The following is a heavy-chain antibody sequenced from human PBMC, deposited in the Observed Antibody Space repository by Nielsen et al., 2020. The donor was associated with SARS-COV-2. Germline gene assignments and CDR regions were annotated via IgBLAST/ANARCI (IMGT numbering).Heavy chain of an antibody. V-gene: IGHV4-4*02. CDR2: IYHSGST. CDR3: ASFSRGGYSYGYRFDY. D-gene: IGHD5-18*01. CDR1: GGSISSSNW. J-gene: IGHJ4*02. Sequence: SETLSLACAVSGGSISSSNWWSWVRQPPGKGLEWIGEIYHSGSTNYNPSLKSRVTISVDKSKNQFSLKLSSVTAADTAVYYCASFSRGGYSYGYRFDYWGQGTLVTVSS.